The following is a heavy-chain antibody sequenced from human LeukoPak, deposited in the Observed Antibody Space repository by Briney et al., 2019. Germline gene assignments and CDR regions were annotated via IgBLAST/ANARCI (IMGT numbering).Heavy chain of an antibody. V-gene: IGHV1-18*01. J-gene: IGHJ1*01. D-gene: IGHD3-22*01. CDR2: ISAYNGNT. CDR1: GYTFTSYG. Sequence: ASVKVSCKACGYTFTSYGISWVRQAAGQGLEWMGWISAYNGNTNYAQKLQGRVTMTTDTSTSTAYMELRSLRSDDTAVYYCARGNDSSGYFNPYAEYFQHWGQGTLVTVSS. CDR3: ARGNDSSGYFNPYAEYFQH.